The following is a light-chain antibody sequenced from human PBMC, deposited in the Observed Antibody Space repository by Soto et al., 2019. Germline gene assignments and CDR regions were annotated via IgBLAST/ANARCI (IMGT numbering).Light chain of an antibody. CDR2: KAS. J-gene: IGKJ1*01. CDR1: QSISSW. CDR3: QQYNSFIWT. V-gene: IGKV1-5*03. Sequence: DIQMTQSPSTLSASVGDRVTIICRASQSISSWLAWYQQKAGKAPKLLISKASNLDSGVPSTFSGCGSGTEFNLTISSLQPEDFATYYCQQYNSFIWTFGLGTKVDIK.